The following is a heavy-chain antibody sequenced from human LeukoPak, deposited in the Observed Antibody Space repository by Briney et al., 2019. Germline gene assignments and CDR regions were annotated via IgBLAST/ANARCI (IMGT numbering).Heavy chain of an antibody. CDR2: IYYSGST. D-gene: IGHD3-3*01. CDR3: ARGGHYDFWSGYYTALDY. J-gene: IGHJ4*02. V-gene: IGHV4-39*07. Sequence: SETLSLTCTVSGGSISSSSYYWGWIRQPPGKGLEWIGSIYYSGSTYYNPSLKSRVSISIDTSKNQFSLKLRSVTAADTAVYYCARGGHYDFWSGYYTALDYWGQGTLVTASS. CDR1: GGSISSSSYY.